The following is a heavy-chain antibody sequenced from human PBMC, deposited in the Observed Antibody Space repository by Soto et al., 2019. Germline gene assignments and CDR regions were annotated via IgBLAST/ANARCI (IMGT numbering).Heavy chain of an antibody. CDR3: ARGGGVGVAGSAAFDM. CDR1: GYPVTAYY. CDR2: INPATGAA. Sequence: QLHLVQSGAVVKKPGASVTVSCSASGYPVTAYYMHWVRQAPGRGLEWMGGINPATGAAKYTQTFRGRVTMARDTSTSTVFMELSGLTSEDTAVFCARGGGVGVAGSAAFDMWGQGTLVTVSS. J-gene: IGHJ3*02. D-gene: IGHD3-3*01. V-gene: IGHV1-2*02.